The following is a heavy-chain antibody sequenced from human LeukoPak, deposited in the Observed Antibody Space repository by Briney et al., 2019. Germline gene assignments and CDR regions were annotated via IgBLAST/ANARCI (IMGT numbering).Heavy chain of an antibody. V-gene: IGHV4-61*01. Sequence: SETLSLTCSVSGVSVSSGSYYWSWIRQPPGKGLEWIGYIYYTGSTNYNPSLKSRVTMSVDTSKNQFSLKLSSVTAADTAVYYCARFFEYWGREPWSPSPQ. J-gene: IGHJ4*02. CDR3: ARFFEY. CDR1: GVSVSSGSYY. CDR2: IYYTGST.